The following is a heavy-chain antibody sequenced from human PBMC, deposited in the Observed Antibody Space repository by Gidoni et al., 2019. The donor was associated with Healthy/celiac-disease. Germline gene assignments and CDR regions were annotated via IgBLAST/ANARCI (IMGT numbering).Heavy chain of an antibody. CDR1: GFTFTSSA. Sequence: QMQLVQSGPEVKKPGTSVKVSCKASGFTFTSSAMQWVRQDRGQRLEWIGWIVVGSGNTNYAQKFQERVTITRDMSTSTAYMELSSLRSEDTAVYYCAASTAYDILTHDYKPYAFDIWGQGTMVTVSS. CDR3: AASTAYDILTHDYKPYAFDI. V-gene: IGHV1-58*02. D-gene: IGHD3-9*01. CDR2: IVVGSGNT. J-gene: IGHJ3*02.